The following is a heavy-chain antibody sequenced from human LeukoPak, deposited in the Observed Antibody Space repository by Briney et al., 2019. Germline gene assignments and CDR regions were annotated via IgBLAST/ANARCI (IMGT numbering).Heavy chain of an antibody. CDR3: ARDKVGSGNHYYYGMDV. CDR2: IKQDGSEK. Sequence: GGSLRLSCAASGFTFSSYWMSWVPQAPGKGLEWVANIKQDGSEKYYVDSVKGRFTISRDNAKNSLYLQMNSLRAEDTAVYYCARDKVGSGNHYYYGMDVWGQGTTVTVSS. D-gene: IGHD3-10*01. J-gene: IGHJ6*02. V-gene: IGHV3-7*01. CDR1: GFTFSSYW.